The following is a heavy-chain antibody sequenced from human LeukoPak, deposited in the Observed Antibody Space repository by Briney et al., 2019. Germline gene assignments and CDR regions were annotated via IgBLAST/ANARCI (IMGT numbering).Heavy chain of an antibody. CDR1: GYTFTSYG. CDR3: ARDGRIAVAGTDFDY. CDR2: ISAYNGNT. J-gene: IGHJ4*02. D-gene: IGHD6-19*01. V-gene: IGHV1-18*01. Sequence: GASVKVSCKASGYTFTSYGISWVRQAPGQGLEWMGWISAYNGNTNYAQKLQGRVTMTTDTSTSTAYMEMRSLRSDDTAVYYCARDGRIAVAGTDFDYWGQGTLVTVSS.